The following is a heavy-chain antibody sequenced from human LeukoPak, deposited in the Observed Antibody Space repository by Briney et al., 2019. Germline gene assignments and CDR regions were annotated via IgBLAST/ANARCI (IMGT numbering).Heavy chain of an antibody. CDR1: GGSISSSSYY. CDR3: ARVRYSGSYRFDY. Sequence: SETLSLTCNVSGGSISSSSYYWGWIRQPPGKGLEWIGSIYYSGSTFYNPSLKSRVTISVATSKNQFSVKLSSVTAADTAVYYCARVRYSGSYRFDYWGQGTLVTVSS. CDR2: IYYSGST. V-gene: IGHV4-39*07. D-gene: IGHD1-26*01. J-gene: IGHJ4*02.